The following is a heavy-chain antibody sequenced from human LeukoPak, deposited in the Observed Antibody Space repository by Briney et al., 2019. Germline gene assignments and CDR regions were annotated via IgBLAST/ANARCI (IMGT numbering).Heavy chain of an antibody. CDR1: GVSISSSDYY. CDR2: IYYSGSI. V-gene: IGHV4-30-4*01. D-gene: IGHD6-13*01. Sequence: SETLSLTCTVSGVSISSSDYYWTWIRQPPGKGLEWIGFIYYSGSIYYNPSLKSRVTISVDTSKNQFSLKLSSVTAADTAVYYCARGQSSSWSEARAEYFQHWGQGTLVTVSS. CDR3: ARGQSSSWSEARAEYFQH. J-gene: IGHJ1*01.